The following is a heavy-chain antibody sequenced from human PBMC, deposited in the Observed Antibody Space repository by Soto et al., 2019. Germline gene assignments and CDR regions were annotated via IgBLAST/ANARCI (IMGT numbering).Heavy chain of an antibody. Sequence: QVQLVESGGGVVQPGRSLRLSCEASGFTFSSYAMHWVRQAPGKGLEWVAVISYDGSNKYYADSVKGRFTISRDNSKNTLYLQMNSLRAEDTAAYYCERGQEWLQLGYSQHWGQGPLVTVSS. CDR1: GFTFSSYA. D-gene: IGHD5-12*01. CDR2: ISYDGSNK. J-gene: IGHJ1*01. CDR3: ERGQEWLQLGYSQH. V-gene: IGHV3-30-3*01.